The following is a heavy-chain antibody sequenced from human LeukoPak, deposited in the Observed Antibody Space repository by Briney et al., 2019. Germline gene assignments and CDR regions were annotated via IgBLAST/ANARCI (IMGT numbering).Heavy chain of an antibody. D-gene: IGHD2-15*01. V-gene: IGHV3-23*01. CDR1: GFPLNNYG. CDR2: ISGSGGST. J-gene: IGHJ4*02. CDR3: AKHSRRDLPSDS. Sequence: GGSPGLFCAASGFPLNNYGMSWGRPASGEGLGWGSAISGSGGSTYYADSVKGRFTISRDNSKNTLYLQMNSLRADDTAVYYCAKHSRRDLPSDSWGQGTLVTVSS.